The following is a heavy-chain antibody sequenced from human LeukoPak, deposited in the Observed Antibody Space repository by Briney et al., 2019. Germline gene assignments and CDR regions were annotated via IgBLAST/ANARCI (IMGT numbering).Heavy chain of an antibody. CDR2: IYYSGST. Sequence: SETLSLTCTVSGGSISSYYWSWIRQPPGKGLEWIGYIYYSGSTNYNPSLKSRVTISVVTSKNQFSLKLSSVTAADTAVYYCARGWEYRYYFDYWGQGTLVTVSS. CDR1: GGSISSYY. V-gene: IGHV4-59*01. CDR3: ARGWEYRYYFDY. J-gene: IGHJ4*02. D-gene: IGHD1-26*01.